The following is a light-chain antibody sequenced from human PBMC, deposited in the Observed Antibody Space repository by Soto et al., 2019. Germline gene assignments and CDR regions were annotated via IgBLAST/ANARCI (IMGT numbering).Light chain of an antibody. CDR3: QQSYKSPFT. CDR1: QSISRY. Sequence: DIQMTQSPSSLSASVGDRVTITCRASQSISRYLNWYQQKPGKAPKLLIYAASILQSGVPSRFSGSESGTDFTLTISSLQPEDIATYFCQQSYKSPFTFXPGTKVDIK. CDR2: AAS. J-gene: IGKJ3*01. V-gene: IGKV1-39*01.